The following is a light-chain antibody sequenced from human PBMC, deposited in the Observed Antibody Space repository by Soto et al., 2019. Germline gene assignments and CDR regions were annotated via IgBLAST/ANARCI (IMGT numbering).Light chain of an antibody. CDR2: KAS. CDR1: RSISSW. CDR3: QHYNSYSEA. J-gene: IGKJ1*01. Sequence: DIQMTHSPSTLSAPVGGTVTITCRASRSISSWLTWYQQRPGMAPKLLIYKASNLESGVPSRFSGSGSGTEFTLTISSLQPDDFATYYCQHYNSYSEAFGQGTKV. V-gene: IGKV1-5*03.